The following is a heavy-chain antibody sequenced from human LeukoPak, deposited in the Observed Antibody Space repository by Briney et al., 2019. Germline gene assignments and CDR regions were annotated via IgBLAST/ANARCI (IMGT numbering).Heavy chain of an antibody. CDR3: ARDRRPGAREFDY. V-gene: IGHV4-30-2*01. D-gene: IGHD1-26*01. CDR2: IYHSGST. Sequence: TSETLSLTCAVSGGSISSGGYSWSWIRQPPGKGLEWIGYIYHSGSTYYNPSLKSRVTISVGRSKNQFSLKLSSVTAADTAVYYCARDRRPGAREFDYWGQGTLVTVSS. CDR1: GGSISSGGYS. J-gene: IGHJ4*02.